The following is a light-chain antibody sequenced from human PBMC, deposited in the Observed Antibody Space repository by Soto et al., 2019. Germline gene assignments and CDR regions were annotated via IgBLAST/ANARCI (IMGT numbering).Light chain of an antibody. CDR2: YTS. Sequence: EIVLTQSPATLSSSPGETATLSCRASQSVGTRLAWYQHKPGQAPRLLIYYTSNRATGIPARFSGSGSGTDFTLTISSLAPEDFAIYYCHQRQSWPRTFGQGTKVDIK. V-gene: IGKV3-11*01. CDR1: QSVGTR. J-gene: IGKJ1*01. CDR3: HQRQSWPRT.